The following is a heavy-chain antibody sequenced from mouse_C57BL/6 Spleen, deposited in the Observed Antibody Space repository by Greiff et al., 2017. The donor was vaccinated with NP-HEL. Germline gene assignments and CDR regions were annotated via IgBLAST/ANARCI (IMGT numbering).Heavy chain of an antibody. CDR2: ISNGGGST. V-gene: IGHV5-12*01. Sequence: EVKVVESGGGLVQPGGSLKLSCAASGFTFSDYYMYWVRQTPEKRLEWVAYISNGGGSTYYPDTVKGRFTISRDNAKNTLYLQMSRLKSEDTAMYYCAREVTTEFAYWGQGTLVTGSA. D-gene: IGHD2-2*01. CDR3: AREVTTEFAY. J-gene: IGHJ3*01. CDR1: GFTFSDYY.